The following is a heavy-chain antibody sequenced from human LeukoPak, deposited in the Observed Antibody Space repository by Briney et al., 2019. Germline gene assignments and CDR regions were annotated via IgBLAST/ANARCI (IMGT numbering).Heavy chain of an antibody. CDR2: INAGNGNT. Sequence: ASVKVSCKASGYTFTSYYMHWVRQAPGQRLEWMGWINAGNGNTKYSQKFQGRVTITRDTSASTAYMELRSLRSDDTAVYYCARVRYNWNDGTFDYWGQGTLVTVSS. J-gene: IGHJ4*02. D-gene: IGHD1-20*01. CDR1: GYTFTSYY. CDR3: ARVRYNWNDGTFDY. V-gene: IGHV1-3*01.